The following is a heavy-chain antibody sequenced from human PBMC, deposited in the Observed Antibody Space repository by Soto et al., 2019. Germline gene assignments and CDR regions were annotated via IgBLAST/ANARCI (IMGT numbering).Heavy chain of an antibody. CDR3: ARQGREVSSYYFDY. V-gene: IGHV3-64*01. CDR2: ISSNGGST. J-gene: IGHJ4*02. Sequence: EVQLVESGGGLVQPGGSLRLSCAASGFTFSSYAMQWVRQAPGKGLEYGSAISSNGGSTYYANSVKGRFTISRDNSKNTLYLQMGSLRAEDMALYYCARQGREVSSYYFDYWGQATLVTVSS. CDR1: GFTFSSYA. D-gene: IGHD3-16*02.